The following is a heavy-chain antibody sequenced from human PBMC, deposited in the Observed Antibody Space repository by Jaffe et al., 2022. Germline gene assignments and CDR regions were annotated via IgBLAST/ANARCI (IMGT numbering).Heavy chain of an antibody. CDR1: GYSISSGYY. D-gene: IGHD6-13*01. V-gene: IGHV4-38-2*01. CDR3: ARHQTRYSSSWYGFDY. J-gene: IGHJ4*02. CDR2: IYHSGST. Sequence: QVQLQESGPGLVKPSETLSLTCAVSGYSISSGYYWGWIRQPPGKGLEWIGSIYHSGSTYYNPSLKSRVTISVDTSKNQFSLKLSSVTAADTAVYYCARHQTRYSSSWYGFDYWGQGTLVTVSS.